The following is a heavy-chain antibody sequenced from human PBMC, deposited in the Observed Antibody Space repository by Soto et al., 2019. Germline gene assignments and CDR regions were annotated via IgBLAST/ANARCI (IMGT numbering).Heavy chain of an antibody. D-gene: IGHD4-17*01. J-gene: IGHJ5*02. CDR1: GYSFTNYW. CDR2: IYPSDSDT. CDR3: ARHGFYGDYSSNYFDP. Sequence: GESLKISCKGSGYSFTNYWIAWVRQMPGKGLEYMGIIYPSDSDTRYSPSFQGQVTISADKSINTAYLQWSSLKASDTAMYYCARHGFYGDYSSNYFDPWGHGAMVTVAS. V-gene: IGHV5-51*01.